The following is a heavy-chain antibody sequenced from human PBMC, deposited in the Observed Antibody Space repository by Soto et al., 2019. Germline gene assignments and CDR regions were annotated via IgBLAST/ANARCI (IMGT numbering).Heavy chain of an antibody. CDR2: IYYSGSS. Sequence: QVQLQESGPGLVKPSETLSLTCTVSGGSVSSGSYYWSWIRQPPGKGLEWIGYIYYSGSSNYNRSLKSQVTLSVDTSKNQFPLKRSAVTSADTAVYYWARYRQWLCHNNWFDPWGQGTLVTVSS. D-gene: IGHD6-19*01. CDR1: GGSVSSGSYY. J-gene: IGHJ5*02. V-gene: IGHV4-61*01. CDR3: ARYRQWLCHNNWFDP.